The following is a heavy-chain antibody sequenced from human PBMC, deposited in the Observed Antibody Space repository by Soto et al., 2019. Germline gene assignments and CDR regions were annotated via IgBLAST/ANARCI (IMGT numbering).Heavy chain of an antibody. CDR3: ANDRPRRTSGYVFEY. CDR1: GFTFSTYA. D-gene: IGHD5-18*01. Sequence: EVQLLESGGKLVQPGGSLTLSCAASGFTFSTYAMAWVRQAPGKGLEWVSGVSASGLNTDYADPVKGRFYISRDNSQNTGSLLMISRRAEDTALYYCANDRPRRTSGYVFEYWGQGTPVTVSS. CDR2: VSASGLNT. J-gene: IGHJ4*02. V-gene: IGHV3-23*01.